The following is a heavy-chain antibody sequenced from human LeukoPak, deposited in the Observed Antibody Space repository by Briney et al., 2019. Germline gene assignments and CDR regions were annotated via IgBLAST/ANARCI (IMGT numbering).Heavy chain of an antibody. CDR2: IYYSGST. Sequence: SETLSLTCTVSGGSISSYYWSWIRQPPGKGLEWIGYIYYSGSTNYNPSLKSRVTISVDTSKNQFSLKLGSVTAADTAVYYCVGDFWTGYWGQGTLLTVSS. CDR1: GGSISSYY. CDR3: VGDFWTGY. D-gene: IGHD3/OR15-3a*01. V-gene: IGHV4-59*08. J-gene: IGHJ4*02.